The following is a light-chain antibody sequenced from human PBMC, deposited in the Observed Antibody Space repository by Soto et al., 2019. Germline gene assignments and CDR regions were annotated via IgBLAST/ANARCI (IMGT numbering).Light chain of an antibody. V-gene: IGKV3-15*01. Sequence: EIVMTQSPATLSVSPGERATLSCRASQSVSSNLAWYQQKPGQGPRLLIYDTSTRATGVPARFSGSGSGTEFTLTISSLQSEDFAVYYCQQYNNWPPITFGPGTKVDIK. J-gene: IGKJ3*01. CDR2: DTS. CDR3: QQYNNWPPIT. CDR1: QSVSSN.